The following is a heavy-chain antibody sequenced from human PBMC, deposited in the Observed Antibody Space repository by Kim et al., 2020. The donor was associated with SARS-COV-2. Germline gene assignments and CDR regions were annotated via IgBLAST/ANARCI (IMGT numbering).Heavy chain of an antibody. J-gene: IGHJ6*02. CDR2: IKSKTDGGTT. Sequence: GGSLRLSCAASGFTFSNAWMSWVRQAPGKGLEWVGRIKSKTDGGTTDYAAPVKGRFTISRDDSKNTLYLQMNSLKTEDTAVYYCTTDFGGYDLDYYYGMDVWGQGTTVTVSS. CDR1: GFTFSNAW. CDR3: TTDFGGYDLDYYYGMDV. V-gene: IGHV3-15*01. D-gene: IGHD5-12*01.